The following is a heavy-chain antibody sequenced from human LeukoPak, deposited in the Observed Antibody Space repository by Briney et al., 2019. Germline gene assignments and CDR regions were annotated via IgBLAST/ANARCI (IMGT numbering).Heavy chain of an antibody. Sequence: GGSLRLSCAASGFTFSSYAMHWVRQAPGKGLEWAAVISYDGSNKYYADSVKGRFTISRDNSNNTLYLQMNSLRAEDAAVYYCARDSGYIVVVPAAGLPDYWGQGTLVTVSS. CDR2: ISYDGSNK. CDR3: ARDSGYIVVVPAAGLPDY. D-gene: IGHD2-2*01. J-gene: IGHJ4*02. V-gene: IGHV3-30-3*01. CDR1: GFTFSSYA.